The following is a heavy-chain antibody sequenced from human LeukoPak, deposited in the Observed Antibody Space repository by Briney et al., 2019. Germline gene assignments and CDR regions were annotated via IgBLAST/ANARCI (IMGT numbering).Heavy chain of an antibody. D-gene: IGHD3-10*01. CDR2: ISGSGGST. J-gene: IGHJ5*02. CDR1: GFTFSSYA. Sequence: GGSLRLSCAASGFTFSSYAMSWVRQAPGKGLEWVSAISGSGGSTYYADSVKGRFTISRDNSKNTLYLQMNSLRAEDTAVYYCAKDSWNYYGSGSYPNWFDPWGQGTLVTVSS. V-gene: IGHV3-23*01. CDR3: AKDSWNYYGSGSYPNWFDP.